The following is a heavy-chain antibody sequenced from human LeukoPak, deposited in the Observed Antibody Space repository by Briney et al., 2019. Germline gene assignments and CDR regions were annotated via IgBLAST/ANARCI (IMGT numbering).Heavy chain of an antibody. CDR3: ARDSGFLGWFNSRPDNYMDF. D-gene: IGHD3-3*01. Sequence: SETLSLTRTVSSYFIDNGYYWGWIPQPPGKGLEWIGSIYHSGNNYYSPSLKSRLTISVDASKNQFSMKLSSVTAADTAVYYCARDSGFLGWFNSRPDNYMDFWGQGTPVTVSS. CDR2: IYHSGNN. V-gene: IGHV4-38-2*02. J-gene: IGHJ4*02. CDR1: SYFIDNGYY.